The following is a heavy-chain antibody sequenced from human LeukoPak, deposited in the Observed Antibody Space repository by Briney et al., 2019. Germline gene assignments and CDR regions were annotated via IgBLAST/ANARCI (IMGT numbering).Heavy chain of an antibody. J-gene: IGHJ4*02. CDR3: ARVRVLGPYGFDF. V-gene: IGHV4-38-2*02. Sequence: SETLSLTCTVSGGSISSHYWTWIRQPPGKGLEWIGSFYHSGSSYYNPSLKSRLTISVDTSKNQFSLKLNSVTAADTAVYYCARVRVLGPYGFDFWGQGTLVTVSS. D-gene: IGHD4-17*01. CDR2: FYHSGSS. CDR1: GGSISSHY.